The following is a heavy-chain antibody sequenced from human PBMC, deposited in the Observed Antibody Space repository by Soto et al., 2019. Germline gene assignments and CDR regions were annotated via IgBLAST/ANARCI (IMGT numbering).Heavy chain of an antibody. Sequence: QVQFVQCGAEAKKPGASLKVSCRASGYKLTTYGLSWVRQAPGQGLEWMGWISTYNPNTNYAQKLQGRVTMTTDTSTSTAYMKLRSRRSDDTAVYYCARGNYGDYGYWGQGTLVTVSS. CDR2: ISTYNPNT. J-gene: IGHJ4*02. D-gene: IGHD4-17*01. CDR3: ARGNYGDYGY. V-gene: IGHV1-18*01. CDR1: GYKLTTYG.